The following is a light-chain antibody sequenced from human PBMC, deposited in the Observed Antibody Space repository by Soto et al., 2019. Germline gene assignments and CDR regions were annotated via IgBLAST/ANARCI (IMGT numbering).Light chain of an antibody. Sequence: EIVMTQSPAILSVSPGDRATLSCRASQSVDSKLAWYQQKPGQAPRLLIYGASIRASGIPARFSGSGSGTDFTLTITSLQSEDFAIYFCQEYKHRKMFGQGTKVDI. V-gene: IGKV3-15*01. J-gene: IGKJ1*01. CDR1: QSVDSK. CDR2: GAS. CDR3: QEYKHRKM.